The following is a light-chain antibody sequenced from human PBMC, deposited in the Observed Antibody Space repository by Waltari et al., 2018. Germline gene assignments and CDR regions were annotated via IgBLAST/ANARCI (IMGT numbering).Light chain of an antibody. CDR3: HQSNSIPYT. CDR2: YVS. V-gene: IGKV6-21*01. CDR1: QSIGSS. J-gene: IGKJ2*01. Sequence: EIVLTQSPDFQSVTPKEKVTITCRASQSIGSSLHWYQQKPGQSPKLLIKYVSQSFSGVPSRVSGSGSGTDFTLTISGLEAEDAATYYCHQSNSIPYTFGQGTKLEIK.